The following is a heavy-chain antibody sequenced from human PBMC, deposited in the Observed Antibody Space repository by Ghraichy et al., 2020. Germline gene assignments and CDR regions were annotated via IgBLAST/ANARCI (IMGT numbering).Heavy chain of an antibody. CDR3: ARGRGQQQLVQDY. J-gene: IGHJ4*02. Sequence: SETLSLTCAVYGGSFSGYYWSWIRQPPGKGLEWIGEINHSGSTNYNPSLKSRVTISVDTSKNQFSLKLSSVTAADTAVYYCARGRGQQQLVQDYWGQGTLVTVSS. V-gene: IGHV4-34*01. CDR2: INHSGST. D-gene: IGHD6-13*01. CDR1: GGSFSGYY.